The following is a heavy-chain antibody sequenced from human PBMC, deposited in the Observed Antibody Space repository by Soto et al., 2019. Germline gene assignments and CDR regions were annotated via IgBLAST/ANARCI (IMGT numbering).Heavy chain of an antibody. Sequence: ASVKVSCKASGYTFTGYYMHWVRQAPGQGLEWMGWINPNSGGTNYAQKFQGWVTMTRDTSISTAYMELSRLRSDDTAVYYCAIAGRSIAAAAPAYYYMDVWGKGTTVTVSS. D-gene: IGHD6-13*01. CDR1: GYTFTGYY. J-gene: IGHJ6*03. CDR2: INPNSGGT. CDR3: AIAGRSIAAAAPAYYYMDV. V-gene: IGHV1-2*04.